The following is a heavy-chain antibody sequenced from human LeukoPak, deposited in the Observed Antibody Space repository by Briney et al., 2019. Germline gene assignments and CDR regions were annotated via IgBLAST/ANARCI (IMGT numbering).Heavy chain of an antibody. D-gene: IGHD2-8*01. Sequence: SVXXSXKASXXTFSSYAISWVRQAPGQGLEWMGGIIPIFGTANYAQKFQGRVTITADESTSTAYMELSSLRSEDTAVYYCARGDVHYYYYGMDVWGQGTTVTVSS. CDR1: XXTFSSYA. V-gene: IGHV1-69*13. CDR3: ARGDVHYYYYGMDV. J-gene: IGHJ6*02. CDR2: IIPIFGTA.